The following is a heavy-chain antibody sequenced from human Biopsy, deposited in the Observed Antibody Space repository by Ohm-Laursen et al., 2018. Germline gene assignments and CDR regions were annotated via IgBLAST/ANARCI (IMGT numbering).Heavy chain of an antibody. V-gene: IGHV1-2*02. CDR2: INAKTGDT. D-gene: IGHD3-22*01. J-gene: IGHJ5*02. CDR3: TRGGYYYDSLAYYYWFDP. CDR1: GYTFTDYF. Sequence: GASVKVSCKTSGYTFTDYFVHWVRQAPGRGLEWMGWINAKTGDTNYAQKFQGRVTMTRDTSISTAYVDLSSLRSDDTAVYYCTRGGYYYDSLAYYYWFDPWGQGTLVTVSS.